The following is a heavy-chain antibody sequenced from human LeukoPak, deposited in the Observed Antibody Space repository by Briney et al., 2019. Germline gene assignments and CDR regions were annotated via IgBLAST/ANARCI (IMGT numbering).Heavy chain of an antibody. V-gene: IGHV3-7*01. Sequence: PGESLRLSCAASGFTFSSYMMTWVRQAPGKGLEWVANIKQDGSEKYYVDSVKGRFTISRDNAKNSLFLQMNSLRAEDTAVYYCATSVVVAAISFDYWGQGTLVTVSS. CDR2: IKQDGSEK. D-gene: IGHD2-15*01. CDR3: ATSVVVAAISFDY. J-gene: IGHJ4*02. CDR1: GFTFSSYM.